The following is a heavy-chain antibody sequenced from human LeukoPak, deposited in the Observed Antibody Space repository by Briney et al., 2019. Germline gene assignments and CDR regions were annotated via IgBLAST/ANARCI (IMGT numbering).Heavy chain of an antibody. J-gene: IGHJ4*02. CDR1: GYTFTGYY. Sequence: GASVKVSCKASGYTFTGYYMHWVRQAPGQGLEWMGWINPNSGGTNYAQKFQGWVTMTRDTSISTAYMELSRLRSDDTAVYYCARAEGRDGSGSSNHFIDYWGQGTLVTVSS. V-gene: IGHV1-2*04. CDR2: INPNSGGT. CDR3: ARAEGRDGSGSSNHFIDY. D-gene: IGHD3-10*01.